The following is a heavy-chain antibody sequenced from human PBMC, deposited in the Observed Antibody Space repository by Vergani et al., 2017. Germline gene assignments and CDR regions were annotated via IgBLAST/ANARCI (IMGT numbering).Heavy chain of an antibody. J-gene: IGHJ1*01. V-gene: IGHV3-30*02. CDR2: IRYDGTKR. CDR3: TKAGQYDSDNFHDS. D-gene: IGHD3-22*01. Sequence: AASGFTFSSYEMNWVRQAPGKGLEWVAFIRYDGTKRFYGDSVKGRFTISRDNSQTTVFLQMNSLRADDSAVYYCTKAGQYDSDNFHDSWGQGALVTVAS. CDR1: GFTFSSYE.